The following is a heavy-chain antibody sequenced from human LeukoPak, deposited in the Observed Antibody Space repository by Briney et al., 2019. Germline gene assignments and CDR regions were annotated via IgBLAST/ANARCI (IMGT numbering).Heavy chain of an antibody. D-gene: IGHD1-20*01. CDR3: ARSTSYNWKDFDS. V-gene: IGHV4-39*01. Sequence: SETLSLTCTVSGGSISSYYWSWIRQPPGKGLEWIGTVSYSGSTYYNPSLKSRVTISVDTSENQFSLKLISVTAADTAIYYCARSTSYNWKDFDSWGQGTLVTVSS. J-gene: IGHJ4*02. CDR2: VSYSGST. CDR1: GGSISSYY.